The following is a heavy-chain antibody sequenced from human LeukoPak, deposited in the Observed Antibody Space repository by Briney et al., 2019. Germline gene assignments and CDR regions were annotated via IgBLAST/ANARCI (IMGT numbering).Heavy chain of an antibody. CDR1: GFTFRNFG. J-gene: IGHJ4*02. D-gene: IGHD4-23*01. Sequence: PGGSLRLSCAASGFTFRNFGMHWVRQAPGKGLEWVAVIWNDGSNKYYTDSVKGRFTISRDNSKNTLYLQMNSLRAEDTAVYYCARDRSVRWYGYWGQGTLVTVSS. V-gene: IGHV3-33*01. CDR2: IWNDGSNK. CDR3: ARDRSVRWYGY.